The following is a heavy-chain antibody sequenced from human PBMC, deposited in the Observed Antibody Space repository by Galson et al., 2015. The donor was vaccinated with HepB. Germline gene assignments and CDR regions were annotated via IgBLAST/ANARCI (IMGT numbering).Heavy chain of an antibody. V-gene: IGHV1-69*13. CDR3: ARDSSYCSGGSCYSDY. J-gene: IGHJ4*02. D-gene: IGHD2-15*01. CDR2: IIPIFGTA. Sequence: SVKVSCKASGYTFTSYYMHWVRQAPGQGLEWMGGIIPIFGTANYAQKFQGRVTITADESTSTAYMELSSLRSEDTAVYYCARDSSYCSGGSCYSDYWGQGTLVTVSS. CDR1: GYTFTSYY.